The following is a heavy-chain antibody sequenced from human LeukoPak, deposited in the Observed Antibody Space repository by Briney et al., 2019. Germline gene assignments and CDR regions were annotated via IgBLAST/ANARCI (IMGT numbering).Heavy chain of an antibody. Sequence: KTSETLSLTCSVSADSISIYYWTWIRQPPGKGLEWIGYIDHTGTTSYNPSLNSRVTISRDTSKNHFSLDLTSVTAADTAVYFCARGRVSSSTYYSTYYYYFYLDVWGKGTTVIVSS. CDR3: ARGRVSSSTYYSTYYYYFYLDV. J-gene: IGHJ6*03. CDR2: IDHTGTT. V-gene: IGHV4-59*01. D-gene: IGHD4-11*01. CDR1: ADSISIYY.